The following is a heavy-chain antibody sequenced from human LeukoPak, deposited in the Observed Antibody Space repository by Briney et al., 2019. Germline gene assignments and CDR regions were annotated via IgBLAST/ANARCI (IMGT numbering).Heavy chain of an antibody. CDR1: GGSISSYY. Sequence: PSETLSLTCTVSGGSISSYYWSWILQPPGKGLEWIGYIYYSGSTNYNPSLKSRVTISVDTSKNQFSLKLSSVTAADTAVYYCARLQGGWFDPWGQGTLVTVSS. V-gene: IGHV4-59*01. J-gene: IGHJ5*02. CDR3: ARLQGGWFDP. D-gene: IGHD4-11*01. CDR2: IYYSGST.